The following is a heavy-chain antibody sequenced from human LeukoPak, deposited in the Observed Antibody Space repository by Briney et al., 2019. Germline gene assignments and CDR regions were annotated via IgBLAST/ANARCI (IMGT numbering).Heavy chain of an antibody. J-gene: IGHJ4*02. D-gene: IGHD5-18*01. CDR1: GFTFGKYW. Sequence: GGSLRLSCVASGFTFGKYWMSWVRQAPGKGLEWVANIKLDGSEKNYVDSVKGRFTISRDNSKNTLYLQMNSLRAEDTAVYYCARGAGGYSYGYYFDYWGQGTLVTVSS. V-gene: IGHV3-7*01. CDR3: ARGAGGYSYGYYFDY. CDR2: IKLDGSEK.